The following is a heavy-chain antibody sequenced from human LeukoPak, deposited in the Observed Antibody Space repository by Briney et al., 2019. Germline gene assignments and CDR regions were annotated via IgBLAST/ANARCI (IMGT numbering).Heavy chain of an antibody. CDR1: GYTFTSYG. J-gene: IGHJ4*02. Sequence: GASVKVSCKASGYTFTSYGISWVRQAPGQGLEWMGWISAYSGNTNYAQKLQGRVTMTTDTSTSTAYMELRSLRSDDTAVYYCARGEYSYGGGDLYYFDYWGQGTLVTVSS. D-gene: IGHD5-18*01. CDR3: ARGEYSYGGGDLYYFDY. CDR2: ISAYSGNT. V-gene: IGHV1-18*01.